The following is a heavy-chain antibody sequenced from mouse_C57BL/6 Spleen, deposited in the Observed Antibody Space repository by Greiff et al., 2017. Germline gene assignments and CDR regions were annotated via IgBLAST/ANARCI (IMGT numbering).Heavy chain of an antibody. Sequence: QVQLQQSGSELRSPGSSVKLSCKDFDSEVFPIAYMSWVRQKPGHGFEWIGGILPSIGRTIYGEKFEDKATLDADTLSNTAYLELNSLTSEDSAIYYCARRCGSSPYWYFDVWGTGTTVTVSS. CDR2: ILPSIGRT. CDR1: DSEVFPIAY. CDR3: ARRCGSSPYWYFDV. J-gene: IGHJ1*03. D-gene: IGHD1-1*01. V-gene: IGHV15-2*01.